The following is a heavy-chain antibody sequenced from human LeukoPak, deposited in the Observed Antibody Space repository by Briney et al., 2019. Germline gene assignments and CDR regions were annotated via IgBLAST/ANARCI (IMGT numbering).Heavy chain of an antibody. V-gene: IGHV3-30*04. Sequence: PGGSLRLSCAASGFTFSSYAMHWVRQAPGKGLEWVAVISYDGSNKYYADSVKGRFTISRDNSNNTLYLQMNSLRAEDTALYFCAKDRIIVIPGPYSWLDSWGQGALVTVSS. CDR3: AKDRIIVIPGPYSWLDS. CDR1: GFTFSSYA. D-gene: IGHD1-26*01. CDR2: ISYDGSNK. J-gene: IGHJ5*01.